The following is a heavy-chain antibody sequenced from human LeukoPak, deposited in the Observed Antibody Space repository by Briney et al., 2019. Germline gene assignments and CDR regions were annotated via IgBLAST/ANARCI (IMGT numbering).Heavy chain of an antibody. V-gene: IGHV1-8*03. CDR3: ARLGELSSDDY. D-gene: IGHD3-16*02. J-gene: IGHJ4*02. Sequence: ASVKVSCKASGYTFTSYDINWVRQAAGQGPEWMGWMNPNSGHTGYAQEFRGRVSITRNTAISTAYMELSSLISEDTAVYYCARLGELSSDDYWGQGTLVTVSS. CDR1: GYTFTSYD. CDR2: MNPNSGHT.